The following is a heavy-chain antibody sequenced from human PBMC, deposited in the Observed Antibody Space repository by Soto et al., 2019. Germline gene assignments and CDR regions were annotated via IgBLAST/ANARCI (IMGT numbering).Heavy chain of an antibody. D-gene: IGHD3-16*01. CDR3: ARAWGRVPEGDPDAFDI. CDR2: ISSSSSYT. Sequence: GGSLRLSCAASGFTFSDYYMSWIRQAPGKGLEWVSYISSSSSYTNYADSVKGRFTISRDNAKNSLYLQMNSLRAEDTAVYYCARAWGRVPEGDPDAFDIWGQGTMVTVSS. CDR1: GFTFSDYY. V-gene: IGHV3-11*06. J-gene: IGHJ3*02.